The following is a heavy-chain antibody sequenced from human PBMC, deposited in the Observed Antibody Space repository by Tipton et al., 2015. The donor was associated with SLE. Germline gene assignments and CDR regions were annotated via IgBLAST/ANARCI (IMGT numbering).Heavy chain of an antibody. V-gene: IGHV4-59*11. CDR1: GGSISSHY. Sequence: TLSLTCTVSGGSISSHYWSWIRQPPGKRLEWIGHVHSSGSTFYNPSLKSRVTISMDTSKNQVSLRMTSVTAADTAVYYCAASGYTFLSWFGPWGQGTPVTVSS. CDR3: AASGYTFLSWFGP. J-gene: IGHJ5*02. D-gene: IGHD5-12*01. CDR2: VHSSGST.